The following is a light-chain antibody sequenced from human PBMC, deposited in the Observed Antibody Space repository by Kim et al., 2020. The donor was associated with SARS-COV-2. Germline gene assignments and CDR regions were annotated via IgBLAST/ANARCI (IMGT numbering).Light chain of an antibody. Sequence: SPGESATLSRRASQTVHTNLAWYQQKPGQAPRLLIHGASTRATGIPARFTGSGSGTDFTLTISSVQSEDFAVYYCQQYNNWPPYTFGQGTKLEI. CDR2: GAS. CDR3: QQYNNWPPYT. CDR1: QTVHTN. J-gene: IGKJ2*01. V-gene: IGKV3-15*01.